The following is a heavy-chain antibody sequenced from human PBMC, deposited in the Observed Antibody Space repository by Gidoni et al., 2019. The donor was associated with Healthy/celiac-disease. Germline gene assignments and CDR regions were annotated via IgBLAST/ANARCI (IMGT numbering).Heavy chain of an antibody. J-gene: IGHJ5*02. D-gene: IGHD3-10*01. V-gene: IGHV3-21*01. Sequence: EVQLVESGGGLVKPGGSLRPSCAASGFTFSSYSINGVRHAPGTGLGCVSSISSSSSYLYYADSVKVLFTISIDNANNSLYLQMNSLRAEDTAVYYCARDPGDEKDWFDPWGQGTLVTVSS. CDR1: GFTFSSYS. CDR2: ISSSSSYL. CDR3: ARDPGDEKDWFDP.